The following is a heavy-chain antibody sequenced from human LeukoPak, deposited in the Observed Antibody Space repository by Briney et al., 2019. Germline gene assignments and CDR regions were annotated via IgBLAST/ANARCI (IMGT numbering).Heavy chain of an antibody. D-gene: IGHD4-17*01. Sequence: GESLKISCKGSGYTFTRYWIGWVRQMPGKGLESMGIIYPGDSDTRYSPSFQGQVTISADKSINTAYLQWSSLKASDTAMYYCARHIGLTTRYLDYWGQGTLVTVSS. CDR2: IYPGDSDT. V-gene: IGHV5-51*01. CDR1: GYTFTRYW. J-gene: IGHJ4*02. CDR3: ARHIGLTTRYLDY.